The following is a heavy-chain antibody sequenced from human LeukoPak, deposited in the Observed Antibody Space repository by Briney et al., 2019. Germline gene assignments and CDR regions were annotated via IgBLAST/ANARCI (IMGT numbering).Heavy chain of an antibody. D-gene: IGHD3-22*01. J-gene: IGHJ4*02. CDR2: ISGSASST. CDR3: AKPFTMILVVTDIDY. CDR1: GFTFSNYA. V-gene: IGHV3-23*01. Sequence: PGGSLRLSCAASGFTFSNYAMSCVRQAPGKGLEWVSAISGSASSTYHADSVKGRFTISRDSSKNTLYLQMNRLRAEDTAVYYCAKPFTMILVVTDIDYWGQGTLVTVSS.